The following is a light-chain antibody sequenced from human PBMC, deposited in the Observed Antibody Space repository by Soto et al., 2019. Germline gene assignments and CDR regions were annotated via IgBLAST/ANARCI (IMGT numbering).Light chain of an antibody. CDR3: QQDGSSPLT. CDR1: QSVSSSY. J-gene: IGKJ2*01. V-gene: IGKV3-20*01. Sequence: EIVLTQSPGTLSLSPGERATLSCRASQSVSSSYLAWYQQKPGQAPRLLIYGASSRATGIPDRFSGSGSGTDFTLTISRLEPEDLAVYYCQQDGSSPLTFGQGTKLEIK. CDR2: GAS.